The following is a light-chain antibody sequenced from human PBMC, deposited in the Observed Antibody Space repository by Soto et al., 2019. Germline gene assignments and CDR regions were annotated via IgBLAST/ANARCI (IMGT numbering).Light chain of an antibody. CDR3: QQNYSTPLA. J-gene: IGKJ4*01. Sequence: DIQMTQSPSTLSGSVGDRVTITCRASQTISSWLAWYQQKPGKAPNLLIYAAFTLESGVPSRFSGSGSGTDFTLTISSLQLEDFATYYCQQNYSTPLAFGGGTKVDI. CDR1: QTISSW. CDR2: AAF. V-gene: IGKV1-39*01.